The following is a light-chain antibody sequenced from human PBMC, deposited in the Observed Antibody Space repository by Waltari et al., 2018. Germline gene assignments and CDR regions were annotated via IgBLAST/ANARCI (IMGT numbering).Light chain of an antibody. CDR3: QHYHSYPLT. CDR2: EAS. V-gene: IGKV1-5*03. Sequence: HLTQSPSTLSESVRDRVTLTCRASPSVSRRLAWYQQTPRKAPFLLIYEASTLGGGVPSRFSCSGSGTEFTLTISSLQPDDFVTYYCQHYHSYPLTFGGGTKVEI. J-gene: IGKJ4*01. CDR1: PSVSRR.